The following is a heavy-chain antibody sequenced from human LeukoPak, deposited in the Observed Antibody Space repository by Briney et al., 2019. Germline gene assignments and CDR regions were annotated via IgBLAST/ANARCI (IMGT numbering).Heavy chain of an antibody. J-gene: IGHJ6*02. CDR2: ISAYNGNT. CDR3: ARDQQWLVRDGMDV. CDR1: GYTFTGYG. Sequence: ASVKVSCKASGYTFTGYGISWVRQAPGQGLEWVGWISAYNGNTNYAQKLQGRVTMTTDTSTSTAYIELRSLRYDDTAVYYCARDQQWLVRDGMDVWGQGTTVTVSS. V-gene: IGHV1-18*01. D-gene: IGHD6-19*01.